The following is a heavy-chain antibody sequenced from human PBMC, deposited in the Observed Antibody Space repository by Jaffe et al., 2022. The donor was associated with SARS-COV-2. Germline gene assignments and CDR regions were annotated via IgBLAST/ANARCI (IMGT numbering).Heavy chain of an antibody. CDR3: AHRKQWLDHWYFDL. CDR1: GFSLSTSGVG. CDR2: IYWDDDK. V-gene: IGHV2-5*02. Sequence: QITLKESGPTLVKPTQTLTLTCTFSGFSLSTSGVGVGWIRQPPGKALEWLALIYWDDDKRYSPSLKSRLTITKDTSKNQVVLTMTNMDPVDTATYYCAHRKQWLDHWYFDLWGRGTLVTVSS. J-gene: IGHJ2*01. D-gene: IGHD6-19*01.